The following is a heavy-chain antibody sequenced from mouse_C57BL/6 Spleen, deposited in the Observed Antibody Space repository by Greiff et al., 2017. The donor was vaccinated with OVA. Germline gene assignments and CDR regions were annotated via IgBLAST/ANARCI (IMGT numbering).Heavy chain of an antibody. Sequence: EVQLQQSGPELVKPGASVKISCKASGYTFTDYYMNWVKQSHGKSLEWIGDINPNNGGTSYNQKFKGKATLTVDKSSSTAYMELRSLTSEDSAVYYCARRGWGLYYAMDYWGQGTSVTVSS. CDR2: INPNNGGT. V-gene: IGHV1-26*01. D-gene: IGHD3-3*01. J-gene: IGHJ4*01. CDR1: GYTFTDYY. CDR3: ARRGWGLYYAMDY.